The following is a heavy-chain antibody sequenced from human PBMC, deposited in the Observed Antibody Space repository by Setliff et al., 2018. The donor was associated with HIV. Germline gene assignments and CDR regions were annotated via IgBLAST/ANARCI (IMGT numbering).Heavy chain of an antibody. D-gene: IGHD6-13*01. V-gene: IGHV3-30*02. CDR2: IRYTGNDK. CDR3: VRRGGAAAGCPHNWFDP. Sequence: GSLRLSCAASGFTFSSYGIHWVRQAPGKGLEWVAFIRYTGNDKSYADSVKGRFTISRDNSKNTLYLEMNSLKIEDTAVYYCVRRGGAAAGCPHNWFDPWGQGTLVTVSS. CDR1: GFTFSSYG. J-gene: IGHJ5*02.